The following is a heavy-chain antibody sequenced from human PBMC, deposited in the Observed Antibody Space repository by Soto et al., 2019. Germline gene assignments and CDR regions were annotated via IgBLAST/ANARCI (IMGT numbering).Heavy chain of an antibody. J-gene: IGHJ4*02. Sequence: ASVKVSCKASGYTFTKHGISWVLQSPLQWLEWLGWISGHNGNTKYAQRLQGRVTMTTDTSTSTAYMELRSLKSDDTAVYYCARDLYPLAYYFDYWGQGTLVTVSS. V-gene: IGHV1-18*01. CDR3: ARDLYPLAYYFDY. CDR2: ISGHNGNT. CDR1: GYTFTKHG.